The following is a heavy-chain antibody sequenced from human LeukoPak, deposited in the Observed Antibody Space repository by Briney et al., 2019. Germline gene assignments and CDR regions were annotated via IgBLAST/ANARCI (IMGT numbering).Heavy chain of an antibody. Sequence: GGSLRLSCAASGFTFSSYEMNWVRQAPGKGLEWVSYISSSGSTICYADSVKGRFTISRDNAKNSLYLQMNSLRAEDTAVYYCARALLAGRYYYGMDVWGQGTTVTVSS. CDR3: ARALLAGRYYYGMDV. V-gene: IGHV3-48*03. CDR1: GFTFSSYE. J-gene: IGHJ6*02. CDR2: ISSSGSTI. D-gene: IGHD3-3*01.